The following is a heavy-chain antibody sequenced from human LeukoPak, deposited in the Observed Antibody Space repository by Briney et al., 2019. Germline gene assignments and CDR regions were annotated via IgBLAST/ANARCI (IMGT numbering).Heavy chain of an antibody. CDR1: GFXVSSNY. CDR2: IYSGGST. D-gene: IGHD7-27*01. CDR3: ARGTGAYYYGMDV. V-gene: IGHV3-53*01. Sequence: GGSLRLSCAASGFXVSSNYISWVRQAPGKGLEWVSVIYSGGSTYYADSVKGRFTISRDNSKNTLYLQMNSLRAEDTAVYYCARGTGAYYYGMDVWGQGTTVTVSS. J-gene: IGHJ6*02.